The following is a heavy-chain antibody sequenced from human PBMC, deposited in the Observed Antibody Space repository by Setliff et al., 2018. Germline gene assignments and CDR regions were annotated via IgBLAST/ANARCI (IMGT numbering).Heavy chain of an antibody. D-gene: IGHD3-3*01. CDR1: GYTFSNYG. Sequence: GASVKVSCKTSGYTFSNYGVSWVRQAPGQGLEWRGWISGYDGNTKYAQNLHGRVTMTTDTSTTTAYMELRSLRSDDTAVYYCARERIYDGLNYNGMDVWGQGTTVTVSS. J-gene: IGHJ6*01. CDR2: ISGYDGNT. CDR3: ARERIYDGLNYNGMDV. V-gene: IGHV1-18*01.